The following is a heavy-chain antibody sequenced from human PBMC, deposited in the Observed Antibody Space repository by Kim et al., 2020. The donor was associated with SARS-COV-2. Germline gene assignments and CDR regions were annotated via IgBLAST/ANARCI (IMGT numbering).Heavy chain of an antibody. V-gene: IGHV4-34*01. CDR3: ARGRYTSSWYGQKNWFDP. J-gene: IGHJ5*02. Sequence: LKSRVNISVDTSKNQISLKLSSVTAADTAVYYCARGRYTSSWYGQKNWFDPWGQGTLVTVSS. D-gene: IGHD6-13*01.